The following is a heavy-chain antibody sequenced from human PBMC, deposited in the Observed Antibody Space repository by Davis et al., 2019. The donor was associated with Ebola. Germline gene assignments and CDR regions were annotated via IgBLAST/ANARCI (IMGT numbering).Heavy chain of an antibody. Sequence: SVKVPCKAPGRTFSSYAISWVRLAPAQGLEWMGGTIPIFGTANYAQKFQGRVTITTDESPSTAYMELSSLTSEDTAVYYCARGPTAAGTFDYWGQGTLVTVSA. CDR1: GRTFSSYA. J-gene: IGHJ4*02. V-gene: IGHV1-69*05. CDR2: TIPIFGTA. D-gene: IGHD6-13*01. CDR3: ARGPTAAGTFDY.